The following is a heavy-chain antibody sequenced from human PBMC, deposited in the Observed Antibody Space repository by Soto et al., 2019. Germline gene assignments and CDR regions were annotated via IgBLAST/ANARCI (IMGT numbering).Heavy chain of an antibody. D-gene: IGHD3-3*01. CDR1: GFTFSSYG. CDR2: ISYDGSNK. V-gene: IGHV3-30*18. J-gene: IGHJ5*02. Sequence: GGSLRLSCAASGFTFSSYGMHWVRQAPGKGLEWVAVISYDGSNKYYADSVKGRFTISRDNSKNTLYLQMNSLRAEDTAVYYCAKDPGFWSGYYTRWFDPWGQGTLVTVSS. CDR3: AKDPGFWSGYYTRWFDP.